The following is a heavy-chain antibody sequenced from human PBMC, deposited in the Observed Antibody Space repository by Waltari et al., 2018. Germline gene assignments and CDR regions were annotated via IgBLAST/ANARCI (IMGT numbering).Heavy chain of an antibody. J-gene: IGHJ3*01. CDR2: ISYNEAT. D-gene: IGHD5-12*01. Sequence: AWYRQPPVEGVGWIRTISYNEATYSIPSLESRVTMSRDTSKNQLSLKLGSMTASDTAVYYCATYIGASLGTAAFDVWGRGTMVTVSS. CDR3: ATYIGASLGTAAFDV. V-gene: IGHV4-39*01.